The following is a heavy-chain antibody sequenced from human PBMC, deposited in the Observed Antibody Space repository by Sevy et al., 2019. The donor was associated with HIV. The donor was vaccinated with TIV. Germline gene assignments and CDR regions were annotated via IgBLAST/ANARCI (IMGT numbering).Heavy chain of an antibody. J-gene: IGHJ4*02. D-gene: IGHD1-26*01. CDR2: VSGSSNYI. Sequence: GGSLRLSCAASGFTFIRYNMNWVHQAPGKGLEWVSSVSGSSNYIYYAESLKGRFIISRDNAKDTLYLQMNSLRADDTAVYYCARGPPDGSYDYFDYWGQGTLVTVSS. CDR1: GFTFIRYN. CDR3: ARGPPDGSYDYFDY. V-gene: IGHV3-21*06.